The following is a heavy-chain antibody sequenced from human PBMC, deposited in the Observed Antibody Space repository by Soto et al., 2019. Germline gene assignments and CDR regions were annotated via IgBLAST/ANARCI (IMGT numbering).Heavy chain of an antibody. CDR3: ARLNRGSYHYFDY. Sequence: GGSLRLSCAASGFTFSDYYMSWIRQAPGKGLEWVSYISSSSSYTNYADSVKGRFTISRDNAKNSLYLQMNSLRAEDTAVYYCARLNRGSYHYFDYWGQGTLVTVSS. V-gene: IGHV3-11*06. CDR1: GFTFSDYY. D-gene: IGHD1-26*01. CDR2: ISSSSSYT. J-gene: IGHJ4*02.